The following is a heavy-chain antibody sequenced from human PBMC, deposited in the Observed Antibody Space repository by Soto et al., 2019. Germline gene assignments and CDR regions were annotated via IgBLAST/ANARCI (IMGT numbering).Heavy chain of an antibody. D-gene: IGHD2-8*02. V-gene: IGHV4-39*01. CDR2: IYYSGST. CDR1: GFSISSSSYY. CDR3: ASLVLGQGDAEYFQH. Sequence: LETLSLTCTVSGFSISSSSYYLGWIRQPPGKGLEWIGSIYYSGSTYYNPSLKSRVTISVDTSKNQFSLKLSSVTAADTAVYYCASLVLGQGDAEYFQHWGQGTLVTVSS. J-gene: IGHJ1*01.